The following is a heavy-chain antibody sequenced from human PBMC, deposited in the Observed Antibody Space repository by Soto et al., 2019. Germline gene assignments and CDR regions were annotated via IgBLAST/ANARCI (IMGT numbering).Heavy chain of an antibody. D-gene: IGHD3-3*01. CDR3: ARGRITIFGVVITISEAGLFDY. J-gene: IGHJ4*02. CDR2: INHSGST. CDR1: GGSFSGYY. Sequence: QVQLQQWGAGLLKPSETLSLTCAVYGGSFSGYYWSWIRQPPGKGLEWIGEINHSGSTNYNPSLKSRVTISVDTSKNQFSLKLSSVTAADTAMYYCARGRITIFGVVITISEAGLFDYWGQGTLVTVSS. V-gene: IGHV4-34*01.